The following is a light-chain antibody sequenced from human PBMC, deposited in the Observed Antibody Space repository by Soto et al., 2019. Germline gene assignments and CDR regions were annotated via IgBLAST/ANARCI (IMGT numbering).Light chain of an antibody. CDR1: QGVTTN. CDR3: QQYNNWPYS. V-gene: IGKV3-15*01. Sequence: EIVMTQSPASLSVSPGERVTLSCRAGQGVTTNFAWYQQKSGQSPRLLIYDVSTRATGVPARFSGTGSETGFTLTISGLQSEDYAVYFCQQYNNWPYSFGQGTRLEIK. CDR2: DVS. J-gene: IGKJ5*01.